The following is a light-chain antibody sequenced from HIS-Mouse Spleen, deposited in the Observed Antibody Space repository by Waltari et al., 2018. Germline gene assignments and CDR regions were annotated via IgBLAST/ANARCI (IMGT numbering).Light chain of an antibody. Sequence: QSVLTQPPSVSAAPGQKVTISCSGSSSNIGNNYVSWYQQLPGTAPKLLIYDNNKRPSASPDRFSGSKSGTSATLGITGLQTGDEADYYCGTWDSSLSAVVFGGGTKLTVL. V-gene: IGLV1-51*01. CDR2: DNN. J-gene: IGLJ2*01. CDR1: SSNIGNNY. CDR3: GTWDSSLSAVV.